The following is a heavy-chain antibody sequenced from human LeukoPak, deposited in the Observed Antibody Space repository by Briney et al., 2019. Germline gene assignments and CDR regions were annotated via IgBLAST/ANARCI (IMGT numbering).Heavy chain of an antibody. CDR1: GGSISTNNW. V-gene: IGHV4-4*02. CDR3: ARAPLSGTYYTDAFDI. D-gene: IGHD1-26*01. CDR2: IHHSGST. J-gene: IGHJ3*02. Sequence: PSETLSLTCAVSGGSISTNNWWTWVRQPPGKGLEWIGEIHHSGSTDYNPSLKSRVTISPDKSKNQFSLTLTSVTAADTAVYFCARAPLSGTYYTDAFDIWGQGTMVTVSS.